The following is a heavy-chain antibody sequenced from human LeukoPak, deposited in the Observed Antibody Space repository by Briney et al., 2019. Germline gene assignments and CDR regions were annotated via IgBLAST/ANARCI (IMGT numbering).Heavy chain of an antibody. D-gene: IGHD3-3*01. CDR3: ARDGGRLADFYFDS. CDR2: IWYDGSNK. V-gene: IGHV3-33*01. Sequence: GGSLRLSCAASGFTFSSYGMHWVRQAPGKGLEWVAVIWYDGSNKYYADSVKGRFIISRDNAEKTLYLQMNSLRAEDTAVYYCARDGGRLADFYFDSWGQGCLVTVSS. CDR1: GFTFSSYG. J-gene: IGHJ4*02.